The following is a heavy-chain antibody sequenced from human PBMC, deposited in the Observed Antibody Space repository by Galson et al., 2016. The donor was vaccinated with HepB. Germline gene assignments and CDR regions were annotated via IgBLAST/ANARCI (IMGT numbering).Heavy chain of an antibody. V-gene: IGHV4-34*01. CDR2: VNHSGST. J-gene: IGHJ4*02. CDR3: ARGTRYNWNYLDY. D-gene: IGHD1-20*01. Sequence: SETLSLTCTLNGGSFRDYYWSWIRQPPGKGLEWIGEVNHSGSTNYNPSLKTRATVSLDTSETQFSLNLTSVTAADTAVYYCARGTRYNWNYLDYWGQGNLVTVS. CDR1: GGSFRDYY.